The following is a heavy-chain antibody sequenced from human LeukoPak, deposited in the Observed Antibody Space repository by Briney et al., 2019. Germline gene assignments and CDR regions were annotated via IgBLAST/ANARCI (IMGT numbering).Heavy chain of an antibody. CDR2: IIPILGIA. V-gene: IGHV1-69*04. CDR1: GGTFSSYA. Sequence: ASVKVSCKASGGTFSSYAISWVRQAPGQGLEWMGRIIPILGIANYAQKFQGRVTITADKSTSTAYMELSSLRSEDTAVYYCAAGYLEWLLDQGFYYYYGMDVWGQGTTVTVSS. CDR3: AAGYLEWLLDQGFYYYYGMDV. J-gene: IGHJ6*02. D-gene: IGHD3-3*01.